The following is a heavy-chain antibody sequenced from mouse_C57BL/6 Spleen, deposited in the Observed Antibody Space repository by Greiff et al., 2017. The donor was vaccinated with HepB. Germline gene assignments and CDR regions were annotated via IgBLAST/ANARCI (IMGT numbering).Heavy chain of an antibody. Sequence: EVKLVESGGGLVQPGGSLKLSCAASGFTFSDYYMYWVRQTPEKRLEWVAYISNGGGSTYYPDTVKGRFTISRDNAKNTLYLQMSLLKSEDTAMYYCARLGSSYWYFDVWGTGTTVTVSS. CDR2: ISNGGGST. V-gene: IGHV5-12*01. CDR1: GFTFSDYY. CDR3: ARLGSSYWYFDV. D-gene: IGHD1-1*01. J-gene: IGHJ1*03.